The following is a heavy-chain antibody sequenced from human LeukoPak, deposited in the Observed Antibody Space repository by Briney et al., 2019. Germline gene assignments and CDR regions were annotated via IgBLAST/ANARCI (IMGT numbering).Heavy chain of an antibody. CDR1: GFTFSSYW. Sequence: GGYLRLSCEASGFTFSSYWMSSVRQAPGKGLEWVANIKTDGSEKYYVDSVKGRFTISRDNAKNSLYLQMNSLRAEDTAVYYCARDYTGYFPWGQGTLVIVSS. CDR2: IKTDGSEK. J-gene: IGHJ5*02. CDR3: ARDYTGYFP. D-gene: IGHD3-9*01. V-gene: IGHV3-7*03.